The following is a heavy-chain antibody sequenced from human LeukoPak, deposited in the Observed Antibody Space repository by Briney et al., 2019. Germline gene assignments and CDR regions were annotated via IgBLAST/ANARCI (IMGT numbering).Heavy chain of an antibody. CDR1: GFTFDDYA. V-gene: IGHV3-9*01. D-gene: IGHD3-10*01. CDR3: AKDLRFGEPDAFDI. J-gene: IGHJ3*02. Sequence: GGSLRLSCAASGFTFDDYAMHWVRQAPGKGLEWVSGISWNSGSIGYADSVKGRFTISRDNAKNSLYLQMNSLRAEDTAVYYCAKDLRFGEPDAFDIWGQGTMVTVSS. CDR2: ISWNSGSI.